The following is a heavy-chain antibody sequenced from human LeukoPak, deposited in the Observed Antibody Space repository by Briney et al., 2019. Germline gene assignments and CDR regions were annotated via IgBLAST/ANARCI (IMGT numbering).Heavy chain of an antibody. CDR2: ISSSSSSYT. CDR1: GFTFSDYY. J-gene: IGHJ4*02. Sequence: GVSLRLSCAASGFTFSDYYMSWIRQAPGRGLEWVSYISSSSSSYTNYADSVKGRFTIFRDNAKNSLYLQLNSLRAEDTAVYYCARASASYFDYWGQGTLVTVSS. V-gene: IGHV3-11*06. CDR3: ARASASYFDY.